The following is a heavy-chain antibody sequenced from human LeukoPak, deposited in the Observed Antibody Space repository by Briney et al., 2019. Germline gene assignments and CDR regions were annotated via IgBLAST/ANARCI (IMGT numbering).Heavy chain of an antibody. J-gene: IGHJ4*02. D-gene: IGHD6-19*01. Sequence: ASVKVSCKASGYTFTSYGISWVRQAPGQGLEWMGWISAYNGNTNYAQKLQGRVTMTTDTSTSTAYMELRSLRSDDKAVYYCAKEQWLVRILDYWGQGTLVTVSS. CDR2: ISAYNGNT. CDR1: GYTFTSYG. V-gene: IGHV1-18*01. CDR3: AKEQWLVRILDY.